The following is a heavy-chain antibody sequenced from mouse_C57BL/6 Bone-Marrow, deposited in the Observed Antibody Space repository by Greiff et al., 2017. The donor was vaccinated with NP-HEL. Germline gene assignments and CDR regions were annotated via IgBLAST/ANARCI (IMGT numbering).Heavy chain of an antibody. V-gene: IGHV5-2*01. Sequence: EVKLVESGGGLVQPGESLKLSCESNEYEFPSYDMSWVRKTPEKRLELVAAINSDGGSTYYPDTMERRFIISRDNTKKTLYLQMSSLRSEDTALYYCARHHTGYYFAWFAYWGQGTLVTVSA. CDR2: INSDGGST. CDR1: EYEFPSYD. J-gene: IGHJ3*01. CDR3: ARHHTGYYFAWFAY. D-gene: IGHD2-3*01.